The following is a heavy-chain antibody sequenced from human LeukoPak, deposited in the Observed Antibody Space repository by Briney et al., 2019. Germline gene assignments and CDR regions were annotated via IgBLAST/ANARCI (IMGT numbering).Heavy chain of an antibody. V-gene: IGHV3-23*01. D-gene: IGHD1-26*01. J-gene: IGHJ3*02. Sequence: GGSLRLSCAASGVTFSSYGMSWVRQAPGKGREWVSGISGNGGSTYYADSVKGRFTISRDNAKNSLYLQMNSLRAEDTAVYYCARDAYSGSYSSSFDIWGQGTMVTVSS. CDR1: GVTFSSYG. CDR2: ISGNGGST. CDR3: ARDAYSGSYSSSFDI.